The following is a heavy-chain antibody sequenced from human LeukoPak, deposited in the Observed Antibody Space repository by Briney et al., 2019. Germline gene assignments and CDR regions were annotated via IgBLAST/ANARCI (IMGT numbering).Heavy chain of an antibody. J-gene: IGHJ3*02. CDR1: GGPISSYH. D-gene: IGHD5-12*01. CDR2: IYYSGST. V-gene: IGHV4-59*01. Sequence: EPLSLTCTVSGGPISSYHWSWIRQPPGKGLEWFGYIYYSGSTNHNPSLKSRVTISVDASKNQFSLKLSSVTAADTAVYYCARVRYGGYVGAFDIWGQGTMVTVSS. CDR3: ARVRYGGYVGAFDI.